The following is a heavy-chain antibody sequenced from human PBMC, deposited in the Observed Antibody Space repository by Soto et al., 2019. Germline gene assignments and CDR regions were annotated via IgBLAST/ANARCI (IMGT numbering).Heavy chain of an antibody. Sequence: ASVKVSCKASGYTFTSYAMHWVRQAPGQRLEWMGWINAGNGNTKYSQKFRGRVTITRDTSASTAYMELSSLRPEDTAVYYCASAVDTAMALPRFEYDYGMDVWGQGNXVTVSS. CDR1: GYTFTSYA. V-gene: IGHV1-3*01. D-gene: IGHD5-18*01. J-gene: IGHJ6*02. CDR3: ASAVDTAMALPRFEYDYGMDV. CDR2: INAGNGNT.